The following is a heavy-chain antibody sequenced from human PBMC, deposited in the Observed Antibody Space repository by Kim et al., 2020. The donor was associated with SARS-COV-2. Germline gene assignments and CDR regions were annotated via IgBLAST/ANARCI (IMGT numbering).Heavy chain of an antibody. CDR1: GGSISSGGYY. CDR3: ARVRGGGLLWFGDHNWVDY. Sequence: SETLSLTCTVSGGSISSGGYYWSWIRQNPGKGLEWIGYIYYSGGTYYNPSLKSRVTISADTSKNQFSLKMGSVPAADTAVYYCARVRGGGLLWFGDHNWVDYWGQGTLVTVSS. D-gene: IGHD3-10*01. CDR2: IYYSGGT. J-gene: IGHJ4*02. V-gene: IGHV4-31*03.